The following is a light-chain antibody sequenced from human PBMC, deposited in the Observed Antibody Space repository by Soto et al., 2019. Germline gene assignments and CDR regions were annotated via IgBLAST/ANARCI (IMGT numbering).Light chain of an antibody. CDR1: SIDIGAYDY. Sequence: QSALTQPASLSGSPGQSITISCTGTSIDIGAYDYVSWFQQHPGKAPKLMISEVNNRPSGVSNRFSGSKSGNTAYLTISGPQVEDEAEYFCFSFTPTSTHVFXTGTKVTVL. CDR3: FSFTPTSTHV. CDR2: EVN. J-gene: IGLJ1*01. V-gene: IGLV2-14*01.